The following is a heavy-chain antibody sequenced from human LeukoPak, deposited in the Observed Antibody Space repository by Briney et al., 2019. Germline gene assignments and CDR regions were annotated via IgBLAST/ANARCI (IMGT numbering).Heavy chain of an antibody. CDR1: GYTLTELS. J-gene: IGHJ1*01. CDR3: ATDGLAAAGFAEYFQH. V-gene: IGHV1-24*01. D-gene: IGHD6-13*01. Sequence: ASVKVSCKVSGYTLTELSMHWVRQAPGKGLEWMGGFDPEDGETIYAQKFQGRVTMTEDTSTDTAYMELSSLRSEDTAVYYCATDGLAAAGFAEYFQHWGQGTLVTVSS. CDR2: FDPEDGET.